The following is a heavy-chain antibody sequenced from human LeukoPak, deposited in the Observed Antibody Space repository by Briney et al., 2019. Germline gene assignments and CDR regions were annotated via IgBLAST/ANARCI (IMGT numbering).Heavy chain of an antibody. CDR1: GGSISSYY. J-gene: IGHJ5*02. Sequence: SETLSLTCTVSGGSISSYYWSWIRQPAGKGLEWIGRIYTSGSTNYNPSLKSRVTMSVDTSKNQFSLKLSSVTAADTAVYYCARAEGAHLYYDFWSGYPSHNWFDPWGQGTLVTVSS. V-gene: IGHV4-4*07. CDR3: ARAEGAHLYYDFWSGYPSHNWFDP. D-gene: IGHD3-3*01. CDR2: IYTSGST.